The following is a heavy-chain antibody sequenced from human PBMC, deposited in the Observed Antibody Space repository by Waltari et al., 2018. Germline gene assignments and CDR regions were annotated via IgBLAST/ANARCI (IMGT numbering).Heavy chain of an antibody. CDR1: GFTFSTCS. V-gene: IGHV3-21*01. CDR2: ISGDSTYT. J-gene: IGHJ4*02. Sequence: EVQLVESGGGLVKPGGSLRLSCAVAGFTFSTCSMNWVRQAPGKGLEWGSSISGDSTYTYYADSVKGRFTISRDNSKNTLYLQMNSLRAEDTAVYYCAKTLKKLVVYASPWYFDYWGQGTLVTVSS. CDR3: AKTLKKLVVYASPWYFDY. D-gene: IGHD2-8*02.